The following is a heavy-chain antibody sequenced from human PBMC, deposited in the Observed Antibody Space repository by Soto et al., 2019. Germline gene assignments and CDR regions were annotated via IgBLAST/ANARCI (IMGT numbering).Heavy chain of an antibody. CDR1: GYTFTSYY. CDR3: ARAYCSSTSCYTPPGTRPPPTSFDY. J-gene: IGHJ4*02. V-gene: IGHV1-46*03. Sequence: QVQLVQSGAEVKKPGASVKVSCKASGYTFTSYYMHWVRQAPGQGLEWMGIINPSGGSTSYAQKFQGRVTMTRDTSTSTVYMELSSLRFEDTAVYYCARAYCSSTSCYTPPGTRPPPTSFDYWGQGTLVTVSS. CDR2: INPSGGST. D-gene: IGHD2-2*02.